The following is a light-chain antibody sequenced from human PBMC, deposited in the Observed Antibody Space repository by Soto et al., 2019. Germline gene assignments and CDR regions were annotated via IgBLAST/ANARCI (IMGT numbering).Light chain of an antibody. J-gene: IGKJ1*01. V-gene: IGKV3-15*01. CDR2: GAS. CDR3: QQDYNWPPTT. CDR1: QSVSSN. Sequence: EIVMTQSPATLSVSPGERATLSCRASQSVSSNLAWYQQRPGQAPRLLISGASTRATGIPARFSGSGSGTAFTLTISSLQSEDLAVDYGQQDYNWPPTTFGLGTKVEIK.